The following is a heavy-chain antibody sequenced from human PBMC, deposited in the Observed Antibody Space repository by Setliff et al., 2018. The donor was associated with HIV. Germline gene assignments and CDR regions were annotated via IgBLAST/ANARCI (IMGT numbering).Heavy chain of an antibody. CDR2: INQDGSEK. J-gene: IGHJ6*04. Sequence: PGGSLRLSCAASGFTFTSYWMIWVRQASGKGLEWVANINQDGSEKNYVDSVKGRFTISRDNAKNSLYLQMDSLRVEDTTVYYCTRKLAPGHGMDVWGKGTTVTVSS. D-gene: IGHD3-3*02. CDR3: TRKLAPGHGMDV. V-gene: IGHV3-7*01. CDR1: GFTFTSYW.